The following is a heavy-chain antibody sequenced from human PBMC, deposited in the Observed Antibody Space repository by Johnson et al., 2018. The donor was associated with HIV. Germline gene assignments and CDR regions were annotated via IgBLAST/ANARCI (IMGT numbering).Heavy chain of an antibody. CDR2: IKHDGSEK. CDR3: ARDRWYSSSSGGVDNAFDI. J-gene: IGHJ3*02. Sequence: VQLVESGGGLVQPGGSLRLSCAASGFTFNNYWMSWVRQAPGKGLEWVATIKHDGSEKKYVDSVKGRFIISRDNAKNTLYLQRNSLRAEDTAVYYCARDRWYSSSSGGVDNAFDIWGQGTMVTVSS. CDR1: GFTFNNYW. V-gene: IGHV3-7*01. D-gene: IGHD6-6*01.